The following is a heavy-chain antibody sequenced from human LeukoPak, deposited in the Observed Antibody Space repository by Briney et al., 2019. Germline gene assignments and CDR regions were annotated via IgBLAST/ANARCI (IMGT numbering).Heavy chain of an antibody. CDR3: ARDHLANLASRLFDP. CDR1: GYSISTGYY. J-gene: IGHJ5*02. CDR2: FYHGGST. Sequence: SETLSLTCTVSGYSISTGYYWDWIRQPPGKGLEWIGTFYHGGSTYYNPSLKSRVTISVDTSKNQFSLNLTSVTAADTAVYYCARDHLANLASRLFDPWGQGTLVTVSS. V-gene: IGHV4-38-2*02. D-gene: IGHD3-3*01.